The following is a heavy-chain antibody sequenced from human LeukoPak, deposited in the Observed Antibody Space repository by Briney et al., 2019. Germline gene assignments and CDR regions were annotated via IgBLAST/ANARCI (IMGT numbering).Heavy chain of an antibody. CDR1: GYTFTGYY. V-gene: IGHV1-18*04. CDR2: ISAYNGNT. CDR3: ARGVHIVVVTAIDNFDY. D-gene: IGHD2-21*02. J-gene: IGHJ4*02. Sequence: ASVKVSCKASGYTFTGYYIHWVRQAPGQGLEWMGWISAYNGNTNYAQKLQGRVTMTTDTSTSTAYMELRSLRSDDTAVYYCARGVHIVVVTAIDNFDYWGQGTLVTVSS.